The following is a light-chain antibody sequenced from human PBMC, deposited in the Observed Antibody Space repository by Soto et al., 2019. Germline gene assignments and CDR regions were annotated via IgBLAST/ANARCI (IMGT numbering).Light chain of an antibody. V-gene: IGKV3-15*01. Sequence: ERVMTQSPATLSVSPGERATLSCTASQSVRSHLAWYQQKPGQAPSLLIYGASTRATGVPARFSGSGSETEFALISSSLQSEYFAIYFCQQYNRWPWTFGQGTKVEIK. J-gene: IGKJ1*01. CDR3: QQYNRWPWT. CDR2: GAS. CDR1: QSVRSH.